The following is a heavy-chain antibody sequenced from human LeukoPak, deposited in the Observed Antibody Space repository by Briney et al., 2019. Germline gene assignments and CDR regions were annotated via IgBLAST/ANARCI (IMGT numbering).Heavy chain of an antibody. CDR3: ARESITIFGVVIKYFDL. D-gene: IGHD3-3*01. V-gene: IGHV4-34*01. CDR1: GGSISSYY. CDR2: INHSGST. Sequence: PSETLSLTCTVSGGSISSYYWSWIRQPPGKGLEWIGEINHSGSTNYNPSLKSRVTISVDTSKNQFSLKLSSVTAADTAVYYCARESITIFGVVIKYFDLWGRGTLVTVSS. J-gene: IGHJ2*01.